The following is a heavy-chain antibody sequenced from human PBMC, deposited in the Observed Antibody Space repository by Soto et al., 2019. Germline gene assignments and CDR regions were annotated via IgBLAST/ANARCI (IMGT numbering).Heavy chain of an antibody. J-gene: IGHJ5*02. D-gene: IGHD3-22*01. V-gene: IGHV4-34*01. CDR3: ARSVKSSDYYDSSGYLRRKGRNWFDP. CDR2: INHSGST. Sequence: QVQLQQWGAGLLKPSETLSLTCAVYGGSFSGYYWSWIRQPPGKGLGWMGEINHSGSTNYNPSLKSRVTISVDTSKNQFSLKLSSVTAADTAVYYCARSVKSSDYYDSSGYLRRKGRNWFDPWGQGTLVTVSS. CDR1: GGSFSGYY.